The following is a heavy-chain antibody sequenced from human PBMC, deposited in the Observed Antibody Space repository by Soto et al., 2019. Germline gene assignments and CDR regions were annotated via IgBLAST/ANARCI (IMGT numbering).Heavy chain of an antibody. D-gene: IGHD3-22*01. J-gene: IGHJ2*01. CDR1: GFTFSSYG. CDR3: ARDSPDSSGYYLNWYFDL. Sequence: QVQLVESGGGVVQPGRSLRLSCAASGFTFSSYGMHWVRQAPGKGLEWVAVIWYDGSNKYYADSVKGRFTISRDNSKNTLYLQMNSLRAEDTTVYYCARDSPDSSGYYLNWYFDLWGRGTLVTVSS. CDR2: IWYDGSNK. V-gene: IGHV3-33*01.